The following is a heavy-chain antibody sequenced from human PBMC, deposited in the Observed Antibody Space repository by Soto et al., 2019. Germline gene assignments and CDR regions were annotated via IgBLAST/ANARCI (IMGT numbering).Heavy chain of an antibody. D-gene: IGHD2-21*01. CDR1: GYTFATYD. CDR2: MNPNSGNT. Sequence: QVQLVQSGAEVKTPGASVKVSCKASGYTFATYDINWVRHAPGQGLEWMGSMNPNSGNTGYAQKFQGRLTMTRDTALSVAHMWLCSRRNEDTAVYYCASSDGYNFNWLDSWGQGTLVTVSA. J-gene: IGHJ5*01. CDR3: ASSDGYNFNWLDS. V-gene: IGHV1-8*01.